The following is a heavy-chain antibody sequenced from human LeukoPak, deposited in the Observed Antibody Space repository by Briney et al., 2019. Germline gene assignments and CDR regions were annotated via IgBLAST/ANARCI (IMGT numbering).Heavy chain of an antibody. V-gene: IGHV4-30-4*01. CDR3: ARVSHYCSGGSCYLVRYYFDY. D-gene: IGHD2-15*01. CDR1: GGSISSGDYY. CDR2: IYDSGST. Sequence: PSQTLSLTCTVSGGSISSGDYYWSWIRQPPGKGLEWIGYIYDSGSTYYNPSLKSRVTISVDTSKNQFSLKLSSVTAADTAVYYCARVSHYCSGGSCYLVRYYFDYWGQGTLVTVSS. J-gene: IGHJ4*02.